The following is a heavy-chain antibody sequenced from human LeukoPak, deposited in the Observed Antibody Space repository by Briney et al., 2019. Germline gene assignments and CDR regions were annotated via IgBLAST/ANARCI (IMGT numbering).Heavy chain of an antibody. D-gene: IGHD2-15*01. CDR1: GFTFTSYV. Sequence: PGRSLRVSCAASGFTFTSYVMHWVRQAPGKGLEWVGVISYDGSNKYYADSVKGRFTISRDNPKNTLYLQMNSLRAEDTAVYYCAKEGCSGGSCSAFDYWGQGTLVTVSS. CDR2: ISYDGSNK. V-gene: IGHV3-30*18. J-gene: IGHJ4*02. CDR3: AKEGCSGGSCSAFDY.